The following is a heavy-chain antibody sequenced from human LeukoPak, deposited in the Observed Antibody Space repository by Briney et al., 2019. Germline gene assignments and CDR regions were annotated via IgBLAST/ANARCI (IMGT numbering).Heavy chain of an antibody. V-gene: IGHV4-34*01. CDR3: ARGWRLRLGTHFDY. CDR1: GGSFSGYY. CDR2: INHSGST. J-gene: IGHJ4*02. Sequence: SETLSLTCAVYGGSFSGYYWSWIRQPPGKGLERIGEINHSGSTNYNPSLKSRVTISVDTSKNQFSLKLSSVTAADTAVYYCARGWRLRLGTHFDYWGQGTLVTVSS. D-gene: IGHD3-16*01.